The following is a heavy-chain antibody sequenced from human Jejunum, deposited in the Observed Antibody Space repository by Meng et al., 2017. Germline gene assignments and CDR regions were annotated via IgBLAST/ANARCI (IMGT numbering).Heavy chain of an antibody. CDR1: GLTFSDAW. CDR2: IKSKVDGGTA. V-gene: IGHV3-15*01. D-gene: IGHD1-26*01. CDR3: TIDGKYSVSDFWFDP. J-gene: IGHJ5*02. Sequence: EVHLVESGGGLVQPGGSLRLSCAVSGLTFSDAWMAWVRKAPGKGLEWVGRIKSKVDGGTAEYGSPVKDRFTISRDDSKNTIFLQMKSLKTEDTAVYYCTIDGKYSVSDFWFDPWGQGTLVTVSS.